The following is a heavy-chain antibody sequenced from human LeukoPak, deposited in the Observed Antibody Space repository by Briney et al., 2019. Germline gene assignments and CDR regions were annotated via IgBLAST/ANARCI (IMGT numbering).Heavy chain of an antibody. J-gene: IGHJ4*02. V-gene: IGHV3-33*01. Sequence: GRSLRLSCAASGFTFSSYGMHWVRQAPGKGLEWVAVIWYDGSNKYYADSVKGRFTISRDNSKNTLYLQMNSLRAEDTAVYYCARDLLGGDSYGRSPNDYWGQGTLVTVSS. D-gene: IGHD5-18*01. CDR3: ARDLLGGDSYGRSPNDY. CDR2: IWYDGSNK. CDR1: GFTFSSYG.